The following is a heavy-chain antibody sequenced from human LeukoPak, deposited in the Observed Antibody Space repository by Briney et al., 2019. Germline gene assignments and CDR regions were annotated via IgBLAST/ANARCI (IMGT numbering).Heavy chain of an antibody. CDR2: IGGSGVNT. D-gene: IGHD1-20*01. J-gene: IGHJ4*02. CDR1: GFTFSSYA. CDR3: AKDRGDRYHWNFDY. Sequence: GGSLRLSCAASGFTFSSYAMSWVRQAPGKGLEWVSAIGGSGVNTYYADSVKGRSTISRDNSKNTLYLQMNSLRADDTAVYYCAKDRGDRYHWNFDYWAREPWSPSPQ. V-gene: IGHV3-23*01.